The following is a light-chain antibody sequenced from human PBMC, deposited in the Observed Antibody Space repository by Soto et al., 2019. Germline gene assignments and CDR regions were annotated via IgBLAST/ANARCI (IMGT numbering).Light chain of an antibody. J-gene: IGKJ4*01. V-gene: IGKV1-33*01. Sequence: DIQMTQSPSSLSASVGDRVTITCQASRDIRKYLNWYQQKPGKAPKLLIYDASNLETGVTSRCSGSGSEKNFTIPISSLQYEDIATYYCQQYHTLVSFGGGTKVEIK. CDR2: DAS. CDR1: RDIRKY. CDR3: QQYHTLVS.